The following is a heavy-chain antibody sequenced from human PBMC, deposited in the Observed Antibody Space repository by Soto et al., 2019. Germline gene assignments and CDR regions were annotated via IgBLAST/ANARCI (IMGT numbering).Heavy chain of an antibody. V-gene: IGHV4-59*08. CDR1: GGSISSYY. D-gene: IGHD1-1*01. CDR2: ISYSGST. J-gene: IGHJ4*02. Sequence: SETLSLTCTVSGGSISSYYWSWIRQPPGKGLEWIGYISYSGSTEYNPSLKSRVTISVDTSKNQFSLKLSSVTAADTAVYYCARHLSTTASPLPVDYWGQGTLVTVSS. CDR3: ARHLSTTASPLPVDY.